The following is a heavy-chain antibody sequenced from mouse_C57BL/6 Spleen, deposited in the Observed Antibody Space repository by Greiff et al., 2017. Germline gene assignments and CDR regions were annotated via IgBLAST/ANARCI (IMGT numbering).Heavy chain of an antibody. J-gene: IGHJ2*01. CDR1: GYAFSSYW. D-gene: IGHD1-1*01. Sequence: VQLQESGAELVKPGASVKISCKASGYAFSSYWMNWVKQRPGKGLEWIGQIYPGDGDTNYNGKFKGKATLTADKSSSTAYMQLSSLTSEDSAVYFCARGGDYYGSSHFDYWGQGTTLTVSS. V-gene: IGHV1-80*01. CDR3: ARGGDYYGSSHFDY. CDR2: IYPGDGDT.